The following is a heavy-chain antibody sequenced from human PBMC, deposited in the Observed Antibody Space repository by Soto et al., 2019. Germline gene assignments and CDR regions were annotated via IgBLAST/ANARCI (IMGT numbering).Heavy chain of an antibody. CDR3: ARARPGAYFDY. CDR2: MKEDGSET. V-gene: IGHV3-7*01. CDR1: EFTFSNYW. Sequence: VGSLRLSCEASEFTFSNYWMSWVRQAPGEGLEWVAIMKEDGSETYYVDSVKGRFTISRDNAKNSLHLQMNSLRVEDMAVYYCARARPGAYFDYWGQGTLVTVSS. J-gene: IGHJ4*02.